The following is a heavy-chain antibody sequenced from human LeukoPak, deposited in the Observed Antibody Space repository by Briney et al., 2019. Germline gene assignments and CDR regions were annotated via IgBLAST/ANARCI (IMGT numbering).Heavy chain of an antibody. J-gene: IGHJ5*02. D-gene: IGHD6-6*01. V-gene: IGHV1-2*02. CDR3: ARGALVRRPVDP. CDR1: GYTFTGYY. Sequence: ASVKVSFKSSGYTFTGYYMHWVRQAPGQGLEWMGWINPNTGSTNYAQKFQGRATMTRDTSISTPYMELSRLRSDDTAVYYCARGALVRRPVDPWGQGTLVTVSS. CDR2: INPNTGST.